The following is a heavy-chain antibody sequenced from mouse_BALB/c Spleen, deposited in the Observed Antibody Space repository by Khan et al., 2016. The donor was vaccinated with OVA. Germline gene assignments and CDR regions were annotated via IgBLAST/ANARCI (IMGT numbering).Heavy chain of an antibody. J-gene: IGHJ2*01. CDR2: INPSTGYT. CDR3: ARRGLRWDFDY. D-gene: IGHD1-1*01. V-gene: IGHV1-7*01. Sequence: QVQLQQSGAELAKPGASVKMSCKASGYTFINYWILWIKQRPGQGLEWIGYINPSTGYTEYNQNFKDKATLTADKSSSTAYMQLNSLTSEDSTVYYCARRGLRWDFDYWGQGTTLTASS. CDR1: GYTFINYW.